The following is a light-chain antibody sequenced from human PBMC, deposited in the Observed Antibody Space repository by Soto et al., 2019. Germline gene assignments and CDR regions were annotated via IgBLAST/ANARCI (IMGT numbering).Light chain of an antibody. Sequence: DIQMTQSPSSLSASVGDRVTITCRASQSISIYLNWYQQRPGKAPELLIYAASSLQSGVPSRFSGSGSGTDFTLTISSLRPEDFAAYYCQQYYTTPSFGRGTKVE. CDR1: QSISIY. CDR3: QQYYTTPS. J-gene: IGKJ1*01. V-gene: IGKV1-39*01. CDR2: AAS.